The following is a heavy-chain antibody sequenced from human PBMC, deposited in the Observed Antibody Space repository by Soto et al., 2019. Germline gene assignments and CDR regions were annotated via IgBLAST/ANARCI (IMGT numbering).Heavy chain of an antibody. CDR3: AKAHEITIFGVVPSSPYDC. CDR2: ISGTDDYT. V-gene: IGHV3-23*01. J-gene: IGHJ4*02. CDR1: GFTFSNFA. D-gene: IGHD3-3*01. Sequence: GGSLRLSCAASGFTFSNFAMTWVRQAPGAGLEWVSSISGTDDYTYYADSVKGRFTISRDNSKNTMYLQINSLRVEDTAVYYCAKAHEITIFGVVPSSPYDCWGQGTLVTVS.